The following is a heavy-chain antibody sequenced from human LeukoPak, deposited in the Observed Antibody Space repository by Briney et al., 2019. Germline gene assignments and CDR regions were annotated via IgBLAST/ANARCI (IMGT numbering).Heavy chain of an antibody. V-gene: IGHV1-8*01. CDR2: MNPNSGNT. CDR3: ARDITMGEVVRSRPWFDP. CDR1: GYTFTAYD. D-gene: IGHD3-22*01. Sequence: ASVKVSCKASGYTFTAYDIDWVRQATGQGLEWMGWMNPNSGNTGYAQKFQGRVTMTTDTSINTAYMELSSLRADDTAVYYCARDITMGEVVRSRPWFDPWGQGTLVTVSS. J-gene: IGHJ5*02.